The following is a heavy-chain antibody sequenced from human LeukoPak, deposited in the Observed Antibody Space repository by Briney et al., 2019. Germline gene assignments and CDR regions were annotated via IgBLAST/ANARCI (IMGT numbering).Heavy chain of an antibody. CDR3: AKDRTGDQPYYFDY. V-gene: IGHV3-11*05. D-gene: IGHD7-27*01. CDR1: GFTFSDYY. CDR2: ISSSSSYT. Sequence: PGGSLRLSCAASGFTFSDYYMSWIRQAPGKGLEWVSYISSSSSYTNYADSVKGRFTISRDNAKNTLYLQMNSLRAEDTAVYYCAKDRTGDQPYYFDYWGHVTLVTVSS. J-gene: IGHJ4*01.